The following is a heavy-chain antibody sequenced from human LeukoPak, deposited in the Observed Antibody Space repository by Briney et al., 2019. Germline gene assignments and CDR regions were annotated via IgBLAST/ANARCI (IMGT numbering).Heavy chain of an antibody. D-gene: IGHD3-10*01. J-gene: IGHJ4*02. Sequence: SETLSLTCAVYGGSFSGYYWSWIRQPPGKGLEWIGEINHSGSTNYNPSLKSRVTISVDTSKNQFSLKLSSVTAADTAVYYCARARRYYGSGSYSTPLGYWGQGTLVTVSS. CDR3: ARARRYYGSGSYSTPLGY. V-gene: IGHV4-34*01. CDR1: GGSFSGYY. CDR2: INHSGST.